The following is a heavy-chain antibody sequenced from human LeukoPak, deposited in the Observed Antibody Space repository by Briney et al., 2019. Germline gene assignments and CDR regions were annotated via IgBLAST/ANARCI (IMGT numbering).Heavy chain of an antibody. J-gene: IGHJ4*02. CDR2: IRYDGSYK. CDR3: AKASGVYYYDSSGYQDY. Sequence: PGGSLRLSCAASGFTFSSYGMHWVRQAPGKGLEWVAFIRYDGSYKYYTDSVKGRFTISRDNSKNTLYLQMNSLRAEDTAVYYCAKASGVYYYDSSGYQDYWGQGTLVTVSS. D-gene: IGHD3-22*01. CDR1: GFTFSSYG. V-gene: IGHV3-30*02.